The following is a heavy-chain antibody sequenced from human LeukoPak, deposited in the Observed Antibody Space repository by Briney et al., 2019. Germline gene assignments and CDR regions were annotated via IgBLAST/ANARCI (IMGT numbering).Heavy chain of an antibody. Sequence: SETLSLTCTASGGSISSYYWSWIRQPAGKGLEWIGRIYTSGSTNYNPSLKSRVTMSVDTSKNQFSLKLSSVTAADTAVYYCARESRRRFLEWLHWFDPWGQGTLVTVSS. CDR3: ARESRRRFLEWLHWFDP. J-gene: IGHJ5*02. CDR2: IYTSGST. V-gene: IGHV4-4*07. D-gene: IGHD3-3*01. CDR1: GGSISSYY.